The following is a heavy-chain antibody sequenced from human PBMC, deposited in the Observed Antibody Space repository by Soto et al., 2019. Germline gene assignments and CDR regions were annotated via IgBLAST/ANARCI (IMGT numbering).Heavy chain of an antibody. V-gene: IGHV1-8*01. CDR1: GYTFTSYD. CDR3: ALAQGDVTSEGDAFDV. Sequence: QVQLVQSGAEVKKPGASVKVSCKASGYTFTSYDINWVRQATGQGLEWMGWMNPNSGNTGYAQKFQGRVTMTRNTPIRTAYMELSSLRSEDTAVYYCALAQGDVTSEGDAFDVWRRGTMVTVS. CDR2: MNPNSGNT. J-gene: IGHJ3*01.